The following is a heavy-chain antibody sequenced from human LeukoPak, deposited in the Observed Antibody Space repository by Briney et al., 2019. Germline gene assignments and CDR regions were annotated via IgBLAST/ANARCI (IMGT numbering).Heavy chain of an antibody. CDR2: IYYSGST. D-gene: IGHD6-13*01. CDR3: ARVKYSSSWTTFDY. J-gene: IGHJ4*02. V-gene: IGHV4-59*01. CDR1: GGSISSYY. Sequence: KPSETLSLTCTVSGGSISSYYWSWIRQPPGKGLEWIGYIYYSGSTNYNPSLKSRVTISVDTSKNQFSLKLSSVTAADTAVYYCARVKYSSSWTTFDYWGQGTLVTVSS.